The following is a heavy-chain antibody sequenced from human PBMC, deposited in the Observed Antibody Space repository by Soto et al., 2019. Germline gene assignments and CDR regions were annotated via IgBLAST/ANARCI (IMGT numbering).Heavy chain of an antibody. Sequence: PSATLSLTCTVSGGSISSGGYYWSWIRQHPGQGLEWLGYIYYSGSTYYNPSLKSRVTISVDTSKNQFSLKLSSVTAADTAVYHCASGELRFLEWLSTPPSGMDVWGQGTTVTVSS. CDR2: IYYSGST. J-gene: IGHJ6*02. CDR1: GGSISSGGYY. CDR3: ASGELRFLEWLSTPPSGMDV. V-gene: IGHV4-31*03. D-gene: IGHD3-3*01.